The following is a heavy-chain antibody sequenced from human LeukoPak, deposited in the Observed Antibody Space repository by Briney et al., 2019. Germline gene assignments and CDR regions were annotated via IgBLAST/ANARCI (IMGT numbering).Heavy chain of an antibody. Sequence: GGSLRLSCAASGFTFSSYEINWVRQAPGKGLEWVSYISSTSGSIYYADSVRGRFTISRDNAKNSLYLQMNSLRVEDTAVYYCARDYYDGSGPWWGQGTPVTVSS. CDR2: ISSTSGSI. D-gene: IGHD3-22*01. V-gene: IGHV3-48*03. CDR3: ARDYYDGSGPW. J-gene: IGHJ4*02. CDR1: GFTFSSYE.